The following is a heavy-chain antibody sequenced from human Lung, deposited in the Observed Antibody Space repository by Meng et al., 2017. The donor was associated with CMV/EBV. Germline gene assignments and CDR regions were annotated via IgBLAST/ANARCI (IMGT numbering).Heavy chain of an antibody. D-gene: IGHD3-10*01. Sequence: LHLPEPGPGLVEPSVNLSLNGTFSGGTISGNGYYWDWVRQPPGKGLEWIGAIYHSGSTSYNPSLQSRVTMFVDTSKNQFSLMLTSVTATDTAVYYCARRRGGSGRDCWGQGTLVTVSS. CDR2: IYHSGST. J-gene: IGHJ4*02. CDR1: GGTISGNGYY. V-gene: IGHV4-39*01. CDR3: ARRRGGSGRDC.